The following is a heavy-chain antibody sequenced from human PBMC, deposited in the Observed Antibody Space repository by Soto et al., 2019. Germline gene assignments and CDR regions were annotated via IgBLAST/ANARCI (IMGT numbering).Heavy chain of an antibody. CDR3: ERVRQLVGYFFYYIDV. CDR2: IGPYNGNT. CDR1: GYTFTNYG. Sequence: QVQLLQSGAAVKRPGASVKVSCKAPGYTFTNYGITWVRQAPGQGLEWMGWIGPYNGNTHYTQRLQGRVTMTTDTSTVTAHMELRGLRSDDTDVYYCERVRQLVGYFFYYIDVWGTGATVTVS. D-gene: IGHD6-6*01. V-gene: IGHV1-18*01. J-gene: IGHJ6*03.